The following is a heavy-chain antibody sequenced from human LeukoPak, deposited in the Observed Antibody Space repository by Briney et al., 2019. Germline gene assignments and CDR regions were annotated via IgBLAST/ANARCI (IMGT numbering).Heavy chain of an antibody. D-gene: IGHD6-13*01. J-gene: IGHJ5*02. CDR3: ARVGSTYSSSRGNWFDP. CDR2: MNPNSGNT. CDR1: GYTFTSYD. Sequence: ASVKVSCKASGYTFTSYDINWVRQATGQGLEWMGWMNPNSGNTGYAQKFQGRVTITRNTSISTAYMELSSLRSEDTAVYYCARVGSTYSSSRGNWFDPWGQGTLVTVSS. V-gene: IGHV1-8*03.